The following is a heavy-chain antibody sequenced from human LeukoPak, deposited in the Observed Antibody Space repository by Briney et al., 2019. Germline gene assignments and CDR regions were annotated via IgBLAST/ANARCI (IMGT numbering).Heavy chain of an antibody. V-gene: IGHV1-8*01. CDR2: MNSNSGNT. CDR3: ARVGGGYSGSYYFDY. J-gene: IGHJ4*02. CDR1: GYTFTSYD. D-gene: IGHD1-26*01. Sequence: GASVKVSCKSSGYTFTSYDIHWVRQATGQGLEWMGWMNSNSGNTGYAQKFQGRVTMTRNTSISTAYTELSSLRSEDTAVYYCARVGGGYSGSYYFDYWGQGTLVTVSS.